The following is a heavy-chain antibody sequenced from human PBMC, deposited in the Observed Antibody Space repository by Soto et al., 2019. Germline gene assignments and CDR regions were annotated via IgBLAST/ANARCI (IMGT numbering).Heavy chain of an antibody. Sequence: QVQLQESGPGLVRPSESLSLTCNVSGGSTTTGSYFWSWIRQPPGKGLEWIGYVFRSGSINYSPSFKSRVTISIDTSKNQFSLMLKSVTAADTAVYFCARARNRYFDYWGQGALVTVSS. D-gene: IGHD1-1*01. CDR2: VFRSGSI. CDR1: GGSTTTGSYF. V-gene: IGHV4-61*01. J-gene: IGHJ4*02. CDR3: ARARNRYFDY.